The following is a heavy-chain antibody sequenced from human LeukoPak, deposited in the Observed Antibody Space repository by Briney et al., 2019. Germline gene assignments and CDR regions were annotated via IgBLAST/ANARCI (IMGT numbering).Heavy chain of an antibody. CDR2: IYHSGST. Sequence: SQTLSLTCAVSGGSISSGGYSWSWIRQPPGKGLEWIGYIYHSGSTNYNPSLKSRVTISVDTSKNQFSLKLSSVTAADTAVYYCARGRRGLSGNPYYYYGMDVWGQGTTVTVSS. J-gene: IGHJ6*02. V-gene: IGHV4-30-2*01. CDR3: ARGRRGLSGNPYYYYGMDV. CDR1: GGSISSGGYS. D-gene: IGHD4/OR15-4a*01.